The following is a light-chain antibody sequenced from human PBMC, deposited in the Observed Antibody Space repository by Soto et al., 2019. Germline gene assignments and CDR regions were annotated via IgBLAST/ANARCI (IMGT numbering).Light chain of an antibody. CDR3: QQRDIWPWT. CDR2: ESS. Sequence: EIVLTQSPATLSLSPGERATLSCRASQNVANYLDWYQQKPGQAPRLLIYESSNRATGIAARFSGSGSGTDFTLTISSLEPEDFAVYYCQQRDIWPWTFGQGTKVDIK. CDR1: QNVANY. V-gene: IGKV3-11*01. J-gene: IGKJ1*01.